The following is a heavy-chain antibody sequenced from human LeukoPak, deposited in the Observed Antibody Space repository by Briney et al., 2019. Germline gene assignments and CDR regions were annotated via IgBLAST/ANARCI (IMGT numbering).Heavy chain of an antibody. V-gene: IGHV4-59*07. J-gene: IGHJ4*02. CDR1: GGSISRYY. CDR2: IYYSGST. Sequence: SDTLSLPCTVSGGSISRYYGSWMRQPPGKGLVWIGYIYYSGSTNFNPSLKSPVTICLDTSKTPPSLKLSSVTAADTAVYYCARVKRKYQLLKPLHESPAHYFDYWGQGTLVTVSS. D-gene: IGHD2-2*01. CDR3: ARVKRKYQLLKPLHESPAHYFDY.